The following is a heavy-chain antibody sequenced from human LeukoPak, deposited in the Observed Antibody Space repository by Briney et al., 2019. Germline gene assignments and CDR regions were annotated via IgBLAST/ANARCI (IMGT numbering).Heavy chain of an antibody. CDR3: ARNGGSYPFFDY. CDR1: GFTFCIYE. J-gene: IGHJ4*02. CDR2: ISNSGSAI. Sequence: GGSLRLSCSASGFTFCIYEMTWVRQAQGKGLEWISYISNSGSAIYYADYMKGRFTISRDNNKNSLYLEMNSLRGEDTAVYYCARNGGSYPFFDYWGQGALVTVSS. V-gene: IGHV3-48*03. D-gene: IGHD1-26*01.